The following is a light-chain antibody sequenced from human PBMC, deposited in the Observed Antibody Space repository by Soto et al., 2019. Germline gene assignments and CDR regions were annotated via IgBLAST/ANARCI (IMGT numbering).Light chain of an antibody. CDR2: GAS. V-gene: IGKV3-15*01. CDR3: QQYRNWPLT. CDR1: QSVSSD. Sequence: EIVMTQSPGTLSLSPGERVTLSCTASQSVSSDLGWYQQKPGQAPRLLIYGASTRAPGTPARFSGSGTGTEFTLTISSLQSEDFAVYYCQQYRNWPLTFGGGTKVAIK. J-gene: IGKJ4*01.